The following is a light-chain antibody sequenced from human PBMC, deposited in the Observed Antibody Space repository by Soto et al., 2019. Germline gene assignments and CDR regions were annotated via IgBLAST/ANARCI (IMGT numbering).Light chain of an antibody. CDR1: PTASYW. CDR2: DAS. CDR3: QQYNSQSRM. J-gene: IGKJ1*01. V-gene: IGKV1-5*01. Sequence: DIEMTQSPSTLSASVGDTVTITCRASPTASYWLAWYQHKPGKVPRLLIFDASKLVSGVPSRFSGSGSGSDFIIAISTLQPDDSAPYFFQQYNSQSRMFGQGTKVEIK.